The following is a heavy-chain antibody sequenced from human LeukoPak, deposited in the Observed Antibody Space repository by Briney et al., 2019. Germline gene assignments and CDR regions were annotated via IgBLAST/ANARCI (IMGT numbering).Heavy chain of an antibody. CDR1: GFNLGNYW. J-gene: IGHJ4*02. CDR2: IKQDGSEK. Sequence: GGSLRLSCTVSGFNLGNYWMSWVRQAPGKALEWVANIKQDGSEKYYVDCVEGRFTISRDNAENSLYLQMNSLRVEDTAVYYCARATRGRDYWGQGTLVTVSS. V-gene: IGHV3-7*01. D-gene: IGHD1-1*01. CDR3: ARATRGRDY.